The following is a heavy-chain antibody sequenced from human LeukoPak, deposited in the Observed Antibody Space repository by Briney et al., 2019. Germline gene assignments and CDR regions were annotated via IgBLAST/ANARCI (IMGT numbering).Heavy chain of an antibody. V-gene: IGHV3-74*01. CDR2: INSDGTTT. J-gene: IGHJ4*02. Sequence: GGSLRLSCAASGFAFRNFYMHWVRQVPGEGLVWVSRINSDGTTTFYADSVKGRFTISRDNAKNSLYLQMNSLGAEDTALYYCARLKLMVAPDYWGQGTLVTVSS. CDR3: ARLKLMVAPDY. D-gene: IGHD2-8*01. CDR1: GFAFRNFY.